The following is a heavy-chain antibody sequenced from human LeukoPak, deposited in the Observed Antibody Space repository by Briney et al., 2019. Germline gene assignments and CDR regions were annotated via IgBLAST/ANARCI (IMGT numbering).Heavy chain of an antibody. Sequence: GGSLRLSCAASGFTFSSCSMNWRRQAPGKGLEWVSYISSSSSTIYYADSVKGRFTISRDNAKNSLYLQMNSLRDEDTAVYYCAKRPRGNYLDPFDYWGQGSLVTVSS. CDR1: GFTFSSCS. J-gene: IGHJ4*02. D-gene: IGHD3-10*01. CDR2: ISSSSSTI. V-gene: IGHV3-48*02. CDR3: AKRPRGNYLDPFDY.